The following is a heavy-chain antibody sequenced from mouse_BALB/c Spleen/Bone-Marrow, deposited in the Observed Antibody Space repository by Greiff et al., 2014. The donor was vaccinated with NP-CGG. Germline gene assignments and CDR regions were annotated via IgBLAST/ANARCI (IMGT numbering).Heavy chain of an antibody. CDR2: ISSGGNYT. CDR3: IRVDGNYLYYFDY. J-gene: IGHJ2*01. CDR1: GFTFSSYI. Sequence: EVKLEESGGGLVKPGGSLKLSCAASGFTFSSYIMSWVRQNPEKRLDWVATISSGGNYTYYPDSVKGRFTISRGNAKNTLYLQMSSLKSEDTAMYYCIRVDGNYLYYFDYWDQGTTLTVSS. D-gene: IGHD2-1*01. V-gene: IGHV5-6-4*01.